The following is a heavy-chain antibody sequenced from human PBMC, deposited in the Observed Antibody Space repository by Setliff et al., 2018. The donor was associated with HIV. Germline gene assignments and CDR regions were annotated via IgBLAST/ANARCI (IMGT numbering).Heavy chain of an antibody. D-gene: IGHD4-17*01. Sequence: ASVKVSCKASGYNLHNYGITWVRQAPGQGLEWMGWINTHTGNTNSAQKFQGRVTMTRDTSISTAYMELSRLRSDDTAVYYCARSTTADWGQGTMVTVSS. V-gene: IGHV1-18*01. J-gene: IGHJ4*02. CDR2: INTHTGNT. CDR1: GYNLHNYG. CDR3: ARSTTAD.